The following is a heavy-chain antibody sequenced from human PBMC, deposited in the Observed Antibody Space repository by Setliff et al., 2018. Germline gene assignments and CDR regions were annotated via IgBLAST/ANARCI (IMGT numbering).Heavy chain of an antibody. Sequence: SETLSLTCTVSGASINSGTYYWAWLRQPPGKGLEWIGRIHYSGTTYYNASLKSRVTMSVDTSKNQFSLNLSSVTAADTAVYYCARTGTYRYFDYWGQGALVTVSS. J-gene: IGHJ4*02. CDR1: GASINSGTYY. CDR2: IHYSGTT. V-gene: IGHV4-39*01. D-gene: IGHD1-26*01. CDR3: ARTGTYRYFDY.